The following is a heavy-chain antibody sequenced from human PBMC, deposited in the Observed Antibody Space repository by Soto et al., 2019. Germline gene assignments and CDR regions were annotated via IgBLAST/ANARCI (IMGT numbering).Heavy chain of an antibody. CDR1: GGSISSRGSY. D-gene: IGHD3-16*01. J-gene: IGHJ4*02. Sequence: SETLSLTCTVSGGSISSRGSYWGWIRQAPGNGLEWVGSFHYSGSTYYNPSLKSRVTISVNTSKNQLSLRVNSVTAAGTAVYYCARVFGRSHFDYWGQGTMVTFYS. CDR2: FHYSGST. CDR3: ARVFGRSHFDY. V-gene: IGHV4-39*01.